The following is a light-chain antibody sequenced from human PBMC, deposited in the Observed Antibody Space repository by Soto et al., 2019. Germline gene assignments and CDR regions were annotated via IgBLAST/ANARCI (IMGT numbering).Light chain of an antibody. Sequence: QSVLTQPRSVSGSPGQSLTISCAGTSSDVGGYQYVSWYQQFPGKAPRLLIHDVNKRPSGVPDRFSGSKSGNTASLTVSGLQADDEADYFCCSYAGTYTFVFGTGTKLTVL. J-gene: IGLJ1*01. V-gene: IGLV2-11*01. CDR1: SSDVGGYQY. CDR2: DVN. CDR3: CSYAGTYTFV.